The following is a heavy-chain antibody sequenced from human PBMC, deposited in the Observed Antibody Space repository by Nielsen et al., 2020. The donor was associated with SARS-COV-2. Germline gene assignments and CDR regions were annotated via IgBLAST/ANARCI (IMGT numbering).Heavy chain of an antibody. CDR3: ARGVELPHQPPAMDV. V-gene: IGHV3-53*04. CDR2: MYAGAST. J-gene: IGHJ6*02. CDR1: GFTFSSYW. Sequence: GGSLRLSCAASGFTFSSYWMSWVRQAPGKGLEWVSLMYAGASTYYADSVKGRFTISRHNAENTVYLQMNSLRTDDTAVYYCARGVELPHQPPAMDVWGQGTTVTVSS. D-gene: IGHD2-15*01.